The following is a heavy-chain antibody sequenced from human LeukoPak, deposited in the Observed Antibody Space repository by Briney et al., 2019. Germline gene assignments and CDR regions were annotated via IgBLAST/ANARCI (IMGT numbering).Heavy chain of an antibody. CDR3: ASTSESIAVAGTYYYYYMDV. Sequence: ASVRVSCKASGYTFTSYGISWVRQAPGQGLEWMGWISGYNGDTNYAQKFQGRLIMTTDTSTSTAYMELRSLRSEDTAVYYCASTSESIAVAGTYYYYYMDVWGKGTTVTISS. J-gene: IGHJ6*03. CDR1: GYTFTSYG. V-gene: IGHV1-18*01. D-gene: IGHD6-19*01. CDR2: ISGYNGDT.